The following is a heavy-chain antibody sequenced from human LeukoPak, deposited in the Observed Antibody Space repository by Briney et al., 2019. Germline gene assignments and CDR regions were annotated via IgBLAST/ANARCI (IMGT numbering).Heavy chain of an antibody. CDR2: ISSSGSTI. Sequence: GGSLRLSCAASGFTFSSYEVNWGRQAPGKGLGWVSYISSSGSTIYYADSVKGRFTISRDNAKNSLYLQMNSLRAEDTAVYYCAELGITMIGGVWGKGNTVTISS. V-gene: IGHV3-48*03. CDR1: GFTFSSYE. CDR3: AELGITMIGGV. J-gene: IGHJ6*03. D-gene: IGHD3-10*02.